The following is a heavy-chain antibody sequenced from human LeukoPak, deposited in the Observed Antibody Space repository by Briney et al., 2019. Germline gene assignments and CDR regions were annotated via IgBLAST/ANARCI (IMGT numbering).Heavy chain of an antibody. CDR3: ARPTTVGSLFDY. D-gene: IGHD4-17*01. CDR1: GFTFSDYW. Sequence: PGGSLRLSCAASGFTFSDYWMSWVRQAPGKGLDWVANVKQDGSEKFYVDSVKGRFTISRDNAKNSLYLQMNSLRVEDTAVYYCARPTTVGSLFDYWGQGTLVTVSS. V-gene: IGHV3-7*01. CDR2: VKQDGSEK. J-gene: IGHJ4*02.